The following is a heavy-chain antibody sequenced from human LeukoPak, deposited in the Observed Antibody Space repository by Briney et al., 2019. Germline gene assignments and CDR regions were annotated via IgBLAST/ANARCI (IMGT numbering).Heavy chain of an antibody. Sequence: SETLSLTCAVYGGSFSGYYWSWIRQPPGKGLEWIGEINHSGSTNYNPSLKSRVTISVDTSKNQFSLKLSSVTAADTAVYSCARGGYDFWSGHDGFDIWGQGTMVTVSS. CDR2: INHSGST. D-gene: IGHD3-3*01. J-gene: IGHJ3*02. CDR1: GGSFSGYY. CDR3: ARGGYDFWSGHDGFDI. V-gene: IGHV4-34*01.